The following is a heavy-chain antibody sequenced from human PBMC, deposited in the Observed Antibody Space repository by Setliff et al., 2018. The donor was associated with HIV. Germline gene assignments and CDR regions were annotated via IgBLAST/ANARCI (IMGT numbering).Heavy chain of an antibody. CDR1: GYSFTNYW. J-gene: IGHJ2*01. CDR2: IDPGDSDT. Sequence: HGESLKISCKGSGYSFTNYWIGWVRQMPGKGLEWMGIIDPGDSDTRYSPSFQGQVTISADKSISTAYLQWSSLKASDPAIYYCARSHFITLFGVIYYPGYFDLWGRGTQVTVSS. D-gene: IGHD3-3*01. V-gene: IGHV5-51*01. CDR3: ARSHFITLFGVIYYPGYFDL.